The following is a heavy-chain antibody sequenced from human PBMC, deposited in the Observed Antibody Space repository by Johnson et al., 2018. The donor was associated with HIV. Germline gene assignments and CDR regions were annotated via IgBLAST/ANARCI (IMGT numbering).Heavy chain of an antibody. CDR1: GFTFSSYG. V-gene: IGHV3-30*03. D-gene: IGHD2-21*01. Sequence: QVQLVESGGGVVQPGRSLRLSCAVSGFTFSSYGMHWVRRAPGKGLEWVAVISKDGSSAYYADSVKGRFTISRDNSKNTLYLQMNSLRAEDTAVYYCARGYGVVIALLDAFDIWGQGTMVTVSS. CDR2: ISKDGSSA. J-gene: IGHJ3*02. CDR3: ARGYGVVIALLDAFDI.